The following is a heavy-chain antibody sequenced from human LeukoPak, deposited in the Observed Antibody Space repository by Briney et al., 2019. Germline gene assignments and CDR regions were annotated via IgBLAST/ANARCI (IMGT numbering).Heavy chain of an antibody. V-gene: IGHV3-49*03. Sequence: GGSLRLSCTASGFTFGDYAMSWFRQAPGKGLEWVGFIRSKAYGGTTEYAASVKGRFTISRDDSKSIAYLQMNSLKTEDTAVYYCTRGMWELLRGASFDYRGQGTLVTVSS. CDR3: TRGMWELLRGASFDY. J-gene: IGHJ4*02. D-gene: IGHD1-26*01. CDR2: IRSKAYGGTT. CDR1: GFTFGDYA.